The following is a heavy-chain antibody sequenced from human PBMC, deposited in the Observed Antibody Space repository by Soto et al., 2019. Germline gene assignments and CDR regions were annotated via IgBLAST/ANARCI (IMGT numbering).Heavy chain of an antibody. CDR1: GFTFSSYA. V-gene: IGHV3-23*01. J-gene: IGHJ6*02. CDR2: ISGSGGST. Sequence: GGSLRLSCAASGFTFSSYAMSWVRQAPGKGLEWVSAISGSGGSTYYADSVKGRFTISRDNSKNTLYPQMNSLRAEDTAVYYCAKDYVLRYFDWTPESDYYYYGTDVWGQGTTVTVSS. D-gene: IGHD3-9*01. CDR3: AKDYVLRYFDWTPESDYYYYGTDV.